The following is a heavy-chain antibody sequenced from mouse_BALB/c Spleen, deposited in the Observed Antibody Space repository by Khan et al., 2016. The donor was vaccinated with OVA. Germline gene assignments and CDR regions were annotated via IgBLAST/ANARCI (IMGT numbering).Heavy chain of an antibody. CDR1: GFTFSVYS. CDR2: ISSDGTYT. Sequence: EVQVVESGGDLVKPGGSLKLSCAASGFTFSVYSMSWVRQTPDKSLEWVATISSDGTYTYYPDSVKGRFTISRDNAKNTLFLQMISLKSEDTAMYYCASHLNGSFAYWGQGTLVTVSA. CDR3: ASHLNGSFAY. V-gene: IGHV5-6*01. J-gene: IGHJ3*01.